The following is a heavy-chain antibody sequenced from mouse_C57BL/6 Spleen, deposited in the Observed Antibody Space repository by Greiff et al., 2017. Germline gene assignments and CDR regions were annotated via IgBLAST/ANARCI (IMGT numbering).Heavy chain of an antibody. CDR3: ARAYDYDVWFAY. CDR1: GYSITSGYY. CDR2: ISYDGSN. Sequence: EVKLQESGPGLVKPSQSLSLTCSVTGYSITSGYYWNWIRQFPGNKLEWMGYISYDGSNNYNPSLKNRISITRDTSKNQFFLKLNSVTTEDTATYYCARAYDYDVWFAYWGQGTLVTVSA. V-gene: IGHV3-6*01. J-gene: IGHJ3*01. D-gene: IGHD2-4*01.